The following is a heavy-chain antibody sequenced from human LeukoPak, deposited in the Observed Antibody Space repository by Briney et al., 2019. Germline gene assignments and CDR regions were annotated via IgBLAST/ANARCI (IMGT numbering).Heavy chain of an antibody. V-gene: IGHV1-69*13. CDR1: GGTFSSYA. D-gene: IGHD3-10*01. Sequence: SVKVSCTASGGTFSSYAISWVRQAPGQGLEWMGGIIPIFGTANYAQKFQGRVTITADESTSTAYMELSSLRSEDTAVYYCARDFEYYYGSGSLYYYDGMDVWGKGTTVTVSS. J-gene: IGHJ6*04. CDR3: ARDFEYYYGSGSLYYYDGMDV. CDR2: IIPIFGTA.